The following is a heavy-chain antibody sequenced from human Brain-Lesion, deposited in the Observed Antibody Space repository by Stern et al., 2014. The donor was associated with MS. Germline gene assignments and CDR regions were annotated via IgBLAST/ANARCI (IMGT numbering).Heavy chain of an antibody. CDR2: IKAGGTEK. V-gene: IGHV3-7*01. Sequence: EVQLVESGGGLVQPGGSLTISCTAAGFTFGNYWLTWVRQAPGKGLEWVANIKAGGTEKNYVDPVKGRFTISRDNARNSLYLQMNSLRVEDTALYYCARVYNTIYGIVTQRGSGMDVWGQGTTVIVSS. J-gene: IGHJ6*02. CDR1: GFTFGNYW. D-gene: IGHD3-3*01. CDR3: ARVYNTIYGIVTQRGSGMDV.